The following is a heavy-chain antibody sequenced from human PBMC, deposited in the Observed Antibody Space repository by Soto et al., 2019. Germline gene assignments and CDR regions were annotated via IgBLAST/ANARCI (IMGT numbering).Heavy chain of an antibody. V-gene: IGHV3-9*01. Sequence: GGSLRLSCAASGFTFGDYAMHWVRRAPGKGLEWVSSITWNSRTIGYADSVKGRFTITRDNARNSLFLQMNSLRPEDSALYYCATDRAAVSGNGAFDMWGQGTMVTVSS. CDR2: ITWNSRTI. CDR1: GFTFGDYA. J-gene: IGHJ3*02. CDR3: ATDRAAVSGNGAFDM. D-gene: IGHD6-19*01.